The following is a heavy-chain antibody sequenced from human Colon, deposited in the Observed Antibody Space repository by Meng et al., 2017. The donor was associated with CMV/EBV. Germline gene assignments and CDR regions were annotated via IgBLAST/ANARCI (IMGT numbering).Heavy chain of an antibody. J-gene: IGHJ4*02. D-gene: IGHD2-2*01. CDR1: GFRFSSYS. V-gene: IGHV3-21*01. CDR3: LKGLQYQLLLGGGDS. Sequence: GESLKISCAASGFRFSSYSMIWVRQIPGKGLEWVSSISTSTSYTFYADSVKGRFTISRDNAENSLYLQMNSLRAEDTAIYYCLKGLQYQLLLGGGDSWGQGTLVTVSS. CDR2: ISTSTSYT.